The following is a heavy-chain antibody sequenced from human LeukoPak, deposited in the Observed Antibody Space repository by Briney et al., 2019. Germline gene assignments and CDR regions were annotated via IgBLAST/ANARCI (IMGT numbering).Heavy chain of an antibody. CDR1: GFLFSDYD. Sequence: GGPLRLSCSASGFLFSDYDMNWLPQAPGKALVWVSAISGRSRHVFYGDSVKGRLTISRDNAKNSLYLQLDSLGVEDTAVYYCGRAFPPLRTSSAGDLWGQGTLVTVSS. CDR3: GRAFPPLRTSSAGDL. V-gene: IGHV3-21*01. CDR2: ISGRSRHV. D-gene: IGHD3-16*01. J-gene: IGHJ1*01.